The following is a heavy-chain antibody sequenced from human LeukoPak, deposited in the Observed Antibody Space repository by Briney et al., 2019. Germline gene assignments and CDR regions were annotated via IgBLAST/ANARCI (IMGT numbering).Heavy chain of an antibody. V-gene: IGHV3-23*01. J-gene: IGHJ4*02. Sequence: GGSLRLSCAASGFTFSSYAMSWVRQAPGKGLEWVSAMSGSGGSTYYADSVKGRFTISRDNSKNTLYLQMNSLRAEDTAVYYCAKDRVYGSGSVWIFDYWGQGTLVTVSS. CDR2: MSGSGGST. D-gene: IGHD3-10*01. CDR3: AKDRVYGSGSVWIFDY. CDR1: GFTFSSYA.